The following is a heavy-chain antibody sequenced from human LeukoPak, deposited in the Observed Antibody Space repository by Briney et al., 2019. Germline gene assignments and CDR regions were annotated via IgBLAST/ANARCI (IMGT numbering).Heavy chain of an antibody. CDR2: ISYDGSNK. J-gene: IGHJ5*02. D-gene: IGHD3-10*01. V-gene: IGHV3-30*04. CDR3: AREGSGMVRGVFDP. CDR1: GFTFSSYA. Sequence: GGSLRLSCAASGFTFSSYAMHWVRQAPGKGLEWVAVISYDGSNKYYADSVKGRFTISRDNSKNTLYLQMNSLRAEDTAVYYCAREGSGMVRGVFDPWGQGTLVTVSS.